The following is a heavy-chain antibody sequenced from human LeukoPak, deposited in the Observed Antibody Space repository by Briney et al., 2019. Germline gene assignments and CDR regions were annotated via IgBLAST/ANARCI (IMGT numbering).Heavy chain of an antibody. CDR2: ISGDGVNT. D-gene: IGHD1-26*01. Sequence: GGSLRLSCATSGFTFDDYAMHWVRQAPGKGLEWVSLISGDGVNTHYADSVKGRVTISRDNSKNSLHLQMNSLRTEDTAFYYCAKEPYSGSYFDYFDYWGQGALVTVSS. J-gene: IGHJ4*02. CDR3: AKEPYSGSYFDYFDY. CDR1: GFTFDDYA. V-gene: IGHV3-43*02.